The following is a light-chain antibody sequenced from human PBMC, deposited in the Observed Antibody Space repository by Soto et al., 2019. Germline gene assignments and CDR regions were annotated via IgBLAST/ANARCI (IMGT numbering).Light chain of an antibody. CDR2: GTS. CDR1: QTINTEF. J-gene: IGKJ2*01. V-gene: IGKV3-20*01. CDR3: QRYGSSPLYA. Sequence: EIVLTQSPGTLSLSPGERATFSCRTSQTINTEFLAWYQQSPGLAPRLLIHGTSNRATGIPDRFSGSGSGTDFTLTISALEPEDVAVYYCQRYGSSPLYAFGQGTKLEI.